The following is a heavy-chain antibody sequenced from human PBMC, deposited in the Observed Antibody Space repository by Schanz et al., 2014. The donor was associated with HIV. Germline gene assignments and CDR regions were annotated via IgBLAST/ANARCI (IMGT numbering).Heavy chain of an antibody. D-gene: IGHD3-22*01. CDR1: GGSFSGYY. CDR2: INHIGST. J-gene: IGHJ1*01. CDR3: ARAPYDSYDSAGGYFQY. Sequence: QVQLQQWGAGLLKPSETLSLRCAVYGGSFSGYYWSWIRQAPGKGLEWIGQINHIGSTDYNPSLGSRVTISVDTSKNQFSLKLRSLTAADTAVYSCARAPYDSYDSAGGYFQYWGQGTLVTVSS. V-gene: IGHV4-34*01.